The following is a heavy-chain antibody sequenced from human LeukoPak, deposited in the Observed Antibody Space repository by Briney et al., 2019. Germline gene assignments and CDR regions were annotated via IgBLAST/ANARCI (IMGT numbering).Heavy chain of an antibody. CDR1: GGTFSSYA. CDR3: ASGISVWVAYFDY. D-gene: IGHD5/OR15-5a*01. Sequence: SVKVSCKASGGTFSSYAISWVRQAPGQGLEWMGGIIPILGTANYAQKFQGRVTITADESTSTAYMELSSLRSEDTAVYYCASGISVWVAYFDYWGQGTLVTVSS. CDR2: IIPILGTA. J-gene: IGHJ4*02. V-gene: IGHV1-69*01.